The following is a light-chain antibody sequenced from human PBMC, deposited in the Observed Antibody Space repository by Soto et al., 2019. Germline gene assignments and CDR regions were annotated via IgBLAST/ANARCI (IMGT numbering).Light chain of an antibody. J-gene: IGLJ1*01. CDR2: DVS. Sequence: QSVLTQPRSVSGSPGQSVTISCTGTSSDVGAYNYVSWYQQHPGKAPKLMIYDVSKWPSGVPDRFSGSKSGNTASLTISGLQAEDEADYDCCSYAGSYTYVFGTGTKLTVL. CDR1: SSDVGAYNY. CDR3: CSYAGSYTYV. V-gene: IGLV2-11*01.